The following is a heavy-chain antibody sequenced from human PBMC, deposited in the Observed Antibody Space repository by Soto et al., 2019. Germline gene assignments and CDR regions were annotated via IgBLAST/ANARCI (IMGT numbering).Heavy chain of an antibody. CDR1: GFTLSNYA. D-gene: IGHD2-15*01. CDR3: ARIKLVDFFFINVDVYDMDV. Sequence: EVQLVESGGGLVQPGGSLRLSCAASGFTLSNYAVNWVRQAPGKGLEWVSYISSDSRYIYHGDSVKGRFTISRDNARNSVYLQMNSLRDEDTAVYYCARIKLVDFFFINVDVYDMDVWCQGTPVTVSS. CDR2: ISSDSRYI. V-gene: IGHV3-48*02. J-gene: IGHJ6*02.